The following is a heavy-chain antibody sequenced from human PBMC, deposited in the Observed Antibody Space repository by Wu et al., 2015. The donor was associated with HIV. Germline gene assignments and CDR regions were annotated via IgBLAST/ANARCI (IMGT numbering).Heavy chain of an antibody. CDR3: ARAVGWGHYYNGEEKYYFDY. V-gene: IGHV1-2*06. J-gene: IGHJ4*02. Sequence: QVQLVQSGAEVKKPRASVKVSCKTSGYILTGSYIDWMRQAPGQGLEWMGRINPNSGGAKYAQNFQGRVTMTWDTSISTAYMELSRLRSDDTAVYYCARAVGWGHYYNGEEKYYFDYWGQGTLVTVSS. CDR2: INPNSGGA. CDR1: GYILTGSY. D-gene: IGHD3-10*01.